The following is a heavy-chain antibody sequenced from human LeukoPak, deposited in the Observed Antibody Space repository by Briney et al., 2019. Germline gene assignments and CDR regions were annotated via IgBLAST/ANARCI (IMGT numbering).Heavy chain of an antibody. D-gene: IGHD5-12*01. J-gene: IGHJ3*02. V-gene: IGHV1-58*02. CDR1: VFTFSRSA. Sequence: GTSVTVSFKASVFTFSRSAMQWVRQARGQRLEWIGWIVVGSGNTNYAQKFQERVTITRDMSTSTAYMEVSSLRSEDTAVYYCAAAAGNSGYDEDAFDIWGQGTMVTVSS. CDR2: IVVGSGNT. CDR3: AAAAGNSGYDEDAFDI.